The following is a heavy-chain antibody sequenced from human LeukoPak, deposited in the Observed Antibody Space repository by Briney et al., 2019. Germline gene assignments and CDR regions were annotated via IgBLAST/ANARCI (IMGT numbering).Heavy chain of an antibody. Sequence: SETLSLTCTVSGGSISSYYWTWIRQPPGKGLEWIGYIYYSGTTNYNPSLRSRVTISVDTSKNQFSLKLNSVTAADTAVYYCARGLRSFDWGAFDIWGQGTMVTVSS. CDR1: GGSISSYY. CDR3: ARGLRSFDWGAFDI. J-gene: IGHJ3*02. V-gene: IGHV4-59*01. CDR2: IYYSGTT. D-gene: IGHD3-9*01.